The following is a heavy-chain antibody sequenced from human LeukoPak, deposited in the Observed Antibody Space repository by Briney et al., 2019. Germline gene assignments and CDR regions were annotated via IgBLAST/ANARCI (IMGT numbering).Heavy chain of an antibody. CDR3: ASGDYGDPPLNY. D-gene: IGHD4-17*01. CDR2: INPNSGGT. Sequence: GASVTVSCKASGYTFTSYGISWVRQAPGQGLEWMGWINPNSGGTNYAQKFQGRVTMTRDTSISTAYMELSRLRFDDTAVYYCASGDYGDPPLNYWGQGTLVTVSS. CDR1: GYTFTSYG. J-gene: IGHJ4*02. V-gene: IGHV1-2*02.